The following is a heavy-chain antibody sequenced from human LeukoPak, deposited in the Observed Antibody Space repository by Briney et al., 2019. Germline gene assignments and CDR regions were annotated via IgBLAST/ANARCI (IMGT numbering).Heavy chain of an antibody. D-gene: IGHD6-19*01. Sequence: PSGTLSLTCAVSGCSISSSYWWSWVRQPPGKGLEWIGEMYHSGSTNYNPSLKSRVTISLDNSKNQFSLKLSSVTAADTAVYYCSTNSGWRFDYWGQGTLATVSS. CDR1: GCSISSSYW. J-gene: IGHJ4*02. CDR3: STNSGWRFDY. CDR2: MYHSGST. V-gene: IGHV4-4*02.